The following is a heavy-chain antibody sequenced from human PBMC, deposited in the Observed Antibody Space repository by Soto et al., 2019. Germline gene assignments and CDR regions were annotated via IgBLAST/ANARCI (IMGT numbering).Heavy chain of an antibody. CDR1: GYTFTSYD. D-gene: IGHD3-9*01. J-gene: IGHJ4*02. Sequence: ASVKVSCKASGYTFTSYDINWVRQATGQGLEWMGWMNPNSGNTGYAQKFQGRVTMTRNTSISTAYMELSSLRSEDTAVYYCARGRDYDILTGYYLVDYWGQGTLVTVSS. CDR3: ARGRDYDILTGYYLVDY. V-gene: IGHV1-8*01. CDR2: MNPNSGNT.